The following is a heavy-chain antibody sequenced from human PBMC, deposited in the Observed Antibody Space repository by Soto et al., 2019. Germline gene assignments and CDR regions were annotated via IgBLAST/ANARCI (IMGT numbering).Heavy chain of an antibody. Sequence: GGPLRLSCAASGFTFSSYSMNWVRQAPGKGLEWVSYISSSSSTIYYADSVKGRFTISRDNAKNSLYLQMNSLRDEDTAVYYCARVGSYLTYGIAAAGAYYYYMDVWGKGTTVTVSS. CDR3: ARVGSYLTYGIAAAGAYYYYMDV. CDR2: ISSSSSTI. D-gene: IGHD6-13*01. J-gene: IGHJ6*03. CDR1: GFTFSSYS. V-gene: IGHV3-48*02.